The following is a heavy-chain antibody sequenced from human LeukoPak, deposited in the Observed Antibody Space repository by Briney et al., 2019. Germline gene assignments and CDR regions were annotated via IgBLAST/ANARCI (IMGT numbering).Heavy chain of an antibody. Sequence: PSETLSLTCTVSGGSISSYYWSWIRQPPGKGLKWIGYIYYSGSTNYNPSLKSRVTISVDTSKNQFSLKLSSVTAADTAVYYCARVGPPYYYYGMDVWGQGTTVTVSS. CDR3: ARVGPPYYYYGMDV. CDR2: IYYSGST. V-gene: IGHV4-59*01. J-gene: IGHJ6*02. CDR1: GGSISSYY.